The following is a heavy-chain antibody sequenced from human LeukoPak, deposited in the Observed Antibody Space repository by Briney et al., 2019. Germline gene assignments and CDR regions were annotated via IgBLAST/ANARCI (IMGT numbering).Heavy chain of an antibody. CDR1: GFTFSSYA. V-gene: IGHV3-23*01. J-gene: IGHJ2*01. CDR3: ARGRGDGWSFDL. CDR2: ISGSGGST. D-gene: IGHD7-27*01. Sequence: PGGSLRLSCAASGFTFSSYAMSWVRQAPGKGLEWVSGISGSGGSTYYADSVKGRFTISRDNSKHTLYLQLHNLRDDATAVYYCARGRGDGWSFDLWGRGTLVTVSS.